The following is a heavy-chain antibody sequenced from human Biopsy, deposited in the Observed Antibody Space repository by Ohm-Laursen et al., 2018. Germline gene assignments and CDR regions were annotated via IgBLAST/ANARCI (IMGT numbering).Heavy chain of an antibody. CDR3: VRTFRNYDFLDS. CDR1: GFTLSGYT. V-gene: IGHV3-21*04. J-gene: IGHJ1*01. CDR2: ITSGSSFI. Sequence: SLRLSCTAPGFTLSGYTMNWVRQAPGKGLEWVSSITSGSSFINYADSVKGRFTISRDNAKNSLYLHMNSLRLDDTALYYCVRTFRNYDFLDSWGQGTLVTVSS. D-gene: IGHD3-22*01.